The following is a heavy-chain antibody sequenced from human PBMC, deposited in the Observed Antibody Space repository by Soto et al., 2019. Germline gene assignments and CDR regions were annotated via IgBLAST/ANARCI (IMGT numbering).Heavy chain of an antibody. CDR3: AQSSDSHELIHNCFDP. CDR2: IYWNDDK. J-gene: IGHJ5*02. CDR1: GFSLSTTGVS. D-gene: IGHD3-22*01. V-gene: IGHV2-5*01. Sequence: SGPTLVKPTQTLTLTCTFSGFSLSTTGVSVGWIRQPPEKALEWLALIYWNDDKRYSPSLKSRLTITKDTSKNQVVLTMTNMDPVDTATYYCAQSSDSHELIHNCFDPWGQGTLVTVSS.